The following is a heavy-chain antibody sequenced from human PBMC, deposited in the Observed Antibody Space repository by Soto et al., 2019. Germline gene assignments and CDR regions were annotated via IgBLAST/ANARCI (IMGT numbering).Heavy chain of an antibody. Sequence: PSETLSLTCAVYGGSFSGYYWSWIRQPPGKGLEWIGEINHSGSTNYNPSLKSRVTISVDTSKNQFSLKLSSVTAADTAVYYCARVDGIVVVPAAMIWFDPWGQGTLVTVSS. CDR2: INHSGST. CDR3: ARVDGIVVVPAAMIWFDP. V-gene: IGHV4-34*01. J-gene: IGHJ5*02. D-gene: IGHD2-2*01. CDR1: GGSFSGYY.